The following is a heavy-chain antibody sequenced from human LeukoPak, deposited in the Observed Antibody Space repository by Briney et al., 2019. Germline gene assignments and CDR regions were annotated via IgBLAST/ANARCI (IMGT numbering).Heavy chain of an antibody. Sequence: GGSLRLSCSASRFTFTTYGMNWVREAPRKGLGGVSGIGVSGVRTYYADSAKGRFAISRDNAKNSLYLQMNSLRAEDTAVYYCARGGLGNFDWGQGTLVTVSS. CDR3: ARGGLGNFD. CDR2: IGVSGVRT. V-gene: IGHV3-23*01. J-gene: IGHJ4*02. CDR1: RFTFTTYG. D-gene: IGHD4-23*01.